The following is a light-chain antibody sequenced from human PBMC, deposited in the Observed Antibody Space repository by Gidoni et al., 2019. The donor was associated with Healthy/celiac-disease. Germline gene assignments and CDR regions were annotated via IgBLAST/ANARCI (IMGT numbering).Light chain of an antibody. Sequence: SYVLTQPPSVSVAPGPNARITGGGNNIGSKSGHWYQQKPGQAPVLVVYDASDRPSGIPERFSGSNSGNTATLTISRVEAGDEADYYCQVWDSSSDHPVFGGGTKLTVL. J-gene: IGLJ2*01. CDR3: QVWDSSSDHPV. CDR1: NIGSKS. V-gene: IGLV3-21*02. CDR2: DAS.